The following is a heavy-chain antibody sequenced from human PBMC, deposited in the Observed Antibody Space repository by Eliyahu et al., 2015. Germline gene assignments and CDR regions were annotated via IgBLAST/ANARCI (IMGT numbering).Heavy chain of an antibody. Sequence: EVQLVESGGGLVQPGGSLRLSCAASGFTFSNYWLNWVRQPPGKGLEWVAAIKTDGSEKYYGDSVKGRFTISRDNGQNSLYLQMNSLRAEDTSVYYCARPGLWHAFDIWGQGTMVTVSA. J-gene: IGHJ3*02. CDR3: ARPGLWHAFDI. D-gene: IGHD3/OR15-3a*01. CDR1: GFTFSNYW. CDR2: IKTDGSEK. V-gene: IGHV3-7*04.